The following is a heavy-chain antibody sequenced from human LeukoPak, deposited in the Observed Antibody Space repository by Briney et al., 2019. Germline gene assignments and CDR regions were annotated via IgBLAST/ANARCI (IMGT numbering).Heavy chain of an antibody. J-gene: IGHJ4*02. D-gene: IGHD2-2*01. CDR3: AKATYAGAAAVVLKLVERTSYFDN. CDR2: IYHNGRT. CDR1: GVSITNGYW. Sequence: SGTLSLTCVVSGVSITNGYWWYWVRQTPGKGLEWIGEIYHNGRTKYNPSLKSRVSILVDKSTNQFSLNLNSVTAADTAVYYCAKATYAGAAAVVLKLVERTSYFDNWGQGILVTVSS. V-gene: IGHV4-4*02.